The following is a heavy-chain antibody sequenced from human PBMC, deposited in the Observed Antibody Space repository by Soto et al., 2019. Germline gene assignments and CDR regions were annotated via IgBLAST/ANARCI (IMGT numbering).Heavy chain of an antibody. CDR3: ARGSSSTDRRVDF. V-gene: IGHV1-46*01. CDR2: INPSGGST. Sequence: QVQLVQSGAEVKKPGASVKVSCKASGYTVTTYYMHWVQQAPGQGLVWLGVINPSGGSTTYAQKFQGGVTMTRDTSTSTVYMEVSRLRSEDTAVYYCARGSSSTDRRVDFWGQGTLVTVSS. D-gene: IGHD1-1*01. CDR1: GYTVTTYY. J-gene: IGHJ4*02.